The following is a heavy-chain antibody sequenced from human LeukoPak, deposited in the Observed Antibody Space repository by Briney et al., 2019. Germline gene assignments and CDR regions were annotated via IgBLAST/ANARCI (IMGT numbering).Heavy chain of an antibody. V-gene: IGHV1-69*04. Sequence: SVKVSCKASGGTFSSYGVSWVRQAPGQRLEWVGRIIPMFDITNYAQKFQGRVTVTADKATNTAYMELSSLISEDTAVYYCARDSSAAGSGGLFDPWGQGTQVTVSS. CDR1: GGTFSSYG. CDR2: IIPMFDIT. J-gene: IGHJ5*02. CDR3: ARDSSAAGSGGLFDP. D-gene: IGHD6-13*01.